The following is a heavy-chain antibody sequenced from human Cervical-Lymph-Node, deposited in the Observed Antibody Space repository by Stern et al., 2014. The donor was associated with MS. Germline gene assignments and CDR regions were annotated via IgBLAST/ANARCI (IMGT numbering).Heavy chain of an antibody. J-gene: IGHJ4*02. CDR1: GGTFNTNV. V-gene: IGHV1-69*01. CDR2: IIPIFGTA. CDR3: ARAAYSTSSYNY. D-gene: IGHD6-6*01. Sequence: QMQLVQSVAEVKKPGSSVKVSCKASGGTFNTNVISWVRQAPGQGLEWMGGIIPIFGTALYAQKFQGRVTITANESTRAVYMEMRSMRSEDPAFYYCARAAYSTSSYNYWGQGTLVIVSS.